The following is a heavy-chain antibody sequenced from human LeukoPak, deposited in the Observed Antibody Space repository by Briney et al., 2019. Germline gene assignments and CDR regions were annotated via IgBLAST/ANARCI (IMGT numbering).Heavy chain of an antibody. J-gene: IGHJ4*02. Sequence: QPGGSLRLSCADSVFTFSSYWMSWVRQAPGKGLEWVANIKQDGSEKYYVDSVKGRFTISRDNAKNSLYLQMNSLRAEDTSVYYCARGWYYDYWGQGTLVTVSS. CDR1: VFTFSSYW. V-gene: IGHV3-7*01. CDR3: ARGWYYDY. CDR2: IKQDGSEK. D-gene: IGHD6-13*01.